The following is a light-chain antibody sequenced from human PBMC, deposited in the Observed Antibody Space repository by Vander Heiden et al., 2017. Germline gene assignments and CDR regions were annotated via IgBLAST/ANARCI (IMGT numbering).Light chain of an antibody. CDR1: QSISNY. Sequence: DIQMTQSPSSLSASVGDRVTITCRASQSISNYLNWYQQKPGEAPKLLIYAAASLQSGVPSRFSGSGSGTDFTLTISSLQPEDFATYYCQQVVSASPYTFGQGTKLEIK. CDR2: AAA. CDR3: QQVVSASPYT. V-gene: IGKV1-39*01. J-gene: IGKJ2*01.